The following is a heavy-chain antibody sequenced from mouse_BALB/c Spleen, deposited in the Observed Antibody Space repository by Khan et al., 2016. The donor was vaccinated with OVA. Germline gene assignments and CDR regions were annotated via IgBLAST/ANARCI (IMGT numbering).Heavy chain of an antibody. CDR2: MIYTGYT. J-gene: IGHJ3*01. D-gene: IGHD2-14*01. CDR1: GDSITSGY. V-gene: IGHV3-8*02. CDR3: ARSTYRYAFAY. Sequence: EVELVESGPSLVKPSQTLSLTCSVTGDSITSGYWSWIRKFPGNKLEYMGYMIYTGYTDYNPSLKSRIAITRHTSKNQYYLHLNSVTAEDTATYYCARSTYRYAFAYWGQGTLVTVSA.